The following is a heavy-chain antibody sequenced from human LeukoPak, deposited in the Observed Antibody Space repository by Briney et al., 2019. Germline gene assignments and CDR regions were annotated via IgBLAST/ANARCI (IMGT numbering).Heavy chain of an antibody. CDR3: ARQLGGSFGY. CDR2: IYPGDSDT. J-gene: IGHJ4*02. CDR1: GYSFTSYW. Sequence: GGSLRLSCKGSGYSFTSYWIGWVRQMPGEGLEWMGIIYPGDSDTRYSPSFQGQVTISVEKSISTAYLQWSSLKASDTAIYYCARQLGGSFGYWGQGTLVTVSS. D-gene: IGHD1-26*01. V-gene: IGHV5-51*01.